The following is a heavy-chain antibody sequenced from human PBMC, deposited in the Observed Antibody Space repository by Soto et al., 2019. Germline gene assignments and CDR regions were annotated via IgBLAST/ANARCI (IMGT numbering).Heavy chain of an antibody. Sequence: SGPTLVNPTQTLTLTCTFSGFSLSTSGMCVSWIRQPPGKALEWLARIDWDDDKHYSTSLKTRLTISKDTSKNQVVLTMTNMDPVDTATYYCARRYCSGGSCYIDYWGQGTLVTVSS. CDR3: ARRYCSGGSCYIDY. V-gene: IGHV2-70*11. CDR1: GFSLSTSGMC. CDR2: IDWDDDK. D-gene: IGHD2-15*01. J-gene: IGHJ4*02.